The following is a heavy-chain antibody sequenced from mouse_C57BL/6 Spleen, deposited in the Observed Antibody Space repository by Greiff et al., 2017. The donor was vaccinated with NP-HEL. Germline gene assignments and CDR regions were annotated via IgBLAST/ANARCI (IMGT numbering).Heavy chain of an antibody. D-gene: IGHD1-1*01. CDR3: ARKEGVITTVVAHFGY. CDR2: IDPSDSYT. J-gene: IGHJ2*01. Sequence: QVQLKQPGAELVRPGTSVKLSCKASGYTFTSYWMHWVKQRPGQGLEWIGVIDPSDSYTNYNQKFKGKATLTVDTSSSTAYMQLSSLTSEDSAVYYCARKEGVITTVVAHFGYWGQGTTLTVSS. CDR1: GYTFTSYW. V-gene: IGHV1-59*01.